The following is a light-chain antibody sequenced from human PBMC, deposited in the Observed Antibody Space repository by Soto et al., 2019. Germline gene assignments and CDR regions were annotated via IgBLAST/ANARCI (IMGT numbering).Light chain of an antibody. J-gene: IGLJ1*01. V-gene: IGLV2-11*01. CDR1: RSDVSAYQY. CDR2: DVT. CDR3: CSYAGSYTFV. Sequence: QSALTQPRSVSGSLGQSVTISCTGTRSDVSAYQYVSWYQQHPGKAPKLIIYDVTERPSGVPDRFSASKPGSTASLTISGLQAEDEAAYYCCSYAGSYTFVFGTETKLTVL.